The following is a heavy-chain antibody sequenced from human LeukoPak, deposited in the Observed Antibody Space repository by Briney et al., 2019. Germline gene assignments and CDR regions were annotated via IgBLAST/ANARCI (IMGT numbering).Heavy chain of an antibody. CDR1: GYTFTSYY. CDR3: ATDIIVGATGEVDY. CDR2: INPSGGST. Sequence: GASVSVSCKASGYTFTSYYVHWVRQAPGQGLEWMGIINPSGGSTTYAQKFQGRVAMTRDTSTSRVYMEVRSLRSEDTAVYYCATDIIVGATGEVDYWGQGTLVTVSS. V-gene: IGHV1-46*01. J-gene: IGHJ4*02. D-gene: IGHD1-26*01.